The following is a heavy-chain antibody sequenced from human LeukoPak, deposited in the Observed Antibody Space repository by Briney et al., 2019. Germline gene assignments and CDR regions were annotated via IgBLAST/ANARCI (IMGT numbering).Heavy chain of an antibody. D-gene: IGHD3-22*01. J-gene: IGHJ4*02. CDR1: GYSISSGYY. CDR2: IYHSGST. V-gene: IGHV4-38-2*02. CDR3: VRDGYYYDSSGYN. Sequence: SETLSLTCIVSGYSISSGYYWGWIRQPPVKGLEWIGTIYHSGSTYYNPSLKSRVTISVDTSKNQFSLKLSSVTAADTAVYYCVRDGYYYDSSGYNWGQGTLVTVSS.